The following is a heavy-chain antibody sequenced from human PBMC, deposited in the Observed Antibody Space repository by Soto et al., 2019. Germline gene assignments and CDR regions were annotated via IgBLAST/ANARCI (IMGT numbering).Heavy chain of an antibody. Sequence: QVQLQESGPGLVKPSETLSLTCTVSGGSISSYYWSWIRQPPGKGLEWIGYIYYSGSTNYNPSLKSRVTISVDTSKNQFSLKLSSVTAADTAVYYCARNAYYYYMDVWGKGTTVTVSS. V-gene: IGHV4-59*01. CDR2: IYYSGST. J-gene: IGHJ6*03. CDR3: ARNAYYYYMDV. CDR1: GGSISSYY.